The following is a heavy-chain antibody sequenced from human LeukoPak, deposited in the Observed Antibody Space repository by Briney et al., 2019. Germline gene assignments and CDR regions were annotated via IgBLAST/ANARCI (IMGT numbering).Heavy chain of an antibody. J-gene: IGHJ5*02. CDR2: IYSDGST. CDR3: ARHGADDWFDT. V-gene: IGHV4-4*09. D-gene: IGHD3-16*01. Sequence: SETLSLTCSVSGGSLTSYHWSWIRQPPGKEQEWIVHIYSDGSTNYNPSLKSRVTISRDMSKNHFSLKLRSVTAADTAIYYCARHGADDWFDTWGQGTLVTVSS. CDR1: GGSLTSYH.